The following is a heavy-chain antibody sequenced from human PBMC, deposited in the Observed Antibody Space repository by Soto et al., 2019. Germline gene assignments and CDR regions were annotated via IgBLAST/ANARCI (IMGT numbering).Heavy chain of an antibody. V-gene: IGHV4-59*12. D-gene: IGHD4-17*01. CDR2: ILYSGCT. CDR3: ARSQTTVTAYDD. CDR1: GGSISSYY. J-gene: IGHJ4*02. Sequence: PSETLSLTCTVSGGSISSYYWSLFRQPPGKGLEWIGYILYSGCTNYNSSLKSRVTIAVYTSKNQFALKLSSGTAADTAVYYCARSQTTVTAYDDWGQGTLVTVSS.